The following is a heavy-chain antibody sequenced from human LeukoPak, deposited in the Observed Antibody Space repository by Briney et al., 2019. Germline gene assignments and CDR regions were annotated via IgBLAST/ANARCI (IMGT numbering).Heavy chain of an antibody. V-gene: IGHV3-30*18. D-gene: IGHD6-19*01. Sequence: GGSLRLSCAASGXTFSSYGMHWVRQAPGKGLEWVAVISYDGSNKYYADSVKGRFTISRDNSKNTLYLQMNSLRAEDTAVYYCAKDRDPMAVAGTFDYWGQGTLVTVSS. CDR1: GXTFSSYG. CDR3: AKDRDPMAVAGTFDY. J-gene: IGHJ4*02. CDR2: ISYDGSNK.